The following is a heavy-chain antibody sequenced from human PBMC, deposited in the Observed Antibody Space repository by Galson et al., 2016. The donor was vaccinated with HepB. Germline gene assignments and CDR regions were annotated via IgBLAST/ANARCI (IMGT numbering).Heavy chain of an antibody. Sequence: PALVKPTQTLTLTCTFSGFSLSTSGMCVSWIRQPPGKALEWLARIDWDDDKYYSRSLKTRLTISKDTSKNQVVLTMTNMEPADTGTYYCARTRGYNDGLGAYVDYWGQGTLVTVSS. D-gene: IGHD5-18*01. CDR3: ARTRGYNDGLGAYVDY. CDR1: GFSLSTSGMC. J-gene: IGHJ4*02. V-gene: IGHV2-70*11. CDR2: IDWDDDK.